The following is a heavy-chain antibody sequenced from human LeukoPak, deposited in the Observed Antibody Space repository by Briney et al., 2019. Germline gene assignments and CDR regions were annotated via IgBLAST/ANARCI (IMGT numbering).Heavy chain of an antibody. CDR3: ARDGYYYRSGSYYKVDFDY. V-gene: IGHV3-48*01. Sequence: GGALRLSCAASGFTFSSYSMNWVRQAPGKGLEWVSYISSRSSTIYYADSVKGRFTISRDNAKNSLYLQMDSLRAEDTAVYYCARDGYYYRSGSYYKVDFDYWGQGTLVTVSS. CDR2: ISSRSSTI. J-gene: IGHJ4*02. D-gene: IGHD3-10*01. CDR1: GFTFSSYS.